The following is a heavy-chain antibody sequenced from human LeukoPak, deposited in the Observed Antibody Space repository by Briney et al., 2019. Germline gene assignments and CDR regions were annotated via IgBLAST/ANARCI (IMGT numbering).Heavy chain of an antibody. J-gene: IGHJ5*02. Sequence: SETLSLTCTVSGGSISSSSYYWGWIRQPPGKGLEWIGSIYYSGSTYYNPSLKSRVTISVDTSKNQFSLKLSSVTAADTAVYYCARDRGDFWSGNNWFDPWGQGTLVTVSS. CDR1: GGSISSSSYY. CDR2: IYYSGST. D-gene: IGHD3-3*01. CDR3: ARDRGDFWSGNNWFDP. V-gene: IGHV4-39*07.